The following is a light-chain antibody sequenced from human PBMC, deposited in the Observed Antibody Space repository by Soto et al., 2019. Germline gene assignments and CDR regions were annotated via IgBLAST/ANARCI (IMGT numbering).Light chain of an antibody. CDR2: KAS. V-gene: IGKV1-5*03. Sequence: DIQMTQSPSTLSASVGDRVTITCRASQSISSWLAWYQQKPGKAPKLLIYKASSVESGVPSRFSGSGPGTEFTLTISSLQPDYVATDYCQQYNSYPWTFGQGTKVEIK. CDR3: QQYNSYPWT. CDR1: QSISSW. J-gene: IGKJ1*01.